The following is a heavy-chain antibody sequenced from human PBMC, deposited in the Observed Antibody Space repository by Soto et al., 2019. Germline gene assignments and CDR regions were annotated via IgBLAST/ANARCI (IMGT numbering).Heavy chain of an antibody. D-gene: IGHD2-21*02. CDR1: GGTFSSYA. CDR3: AKDLAVNCGGHCYSYDY. CDR2: IICSGTST. V-gene: IGHV3-23*01. Sequence: GWALRLSCAASGGTFSSYAMSWVRQSPEEGLEWVSSIICSGTSTYYADSVKGRFPISRDNSKNTLYLQVNSLRAEDTAVYYCAKDLAVNCGGHCYSYDYWGQGSLVTVSS. J-gene: IGHJ4*02.